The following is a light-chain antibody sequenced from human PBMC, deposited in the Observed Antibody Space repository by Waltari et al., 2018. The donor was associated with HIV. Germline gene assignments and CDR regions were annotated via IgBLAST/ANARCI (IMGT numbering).Light chain of an antibody. CDR3: QQYYSTPRT. J-gene: IGKJ1*01. V-gene: IGKV4-1*01. CDR2: WAS. CDR1: QSVLYSSNNKNY. Sequence: IVMTQSTDSLAVSLGERATINCKSSQSVLYSSNNKNYLAWYQQKPGQPPKLLIYWASTRESGVPDRFSGSGSGTDFTLTISSLQAEDVALYYCQQYYSTPRTFGQGTKVEVK.